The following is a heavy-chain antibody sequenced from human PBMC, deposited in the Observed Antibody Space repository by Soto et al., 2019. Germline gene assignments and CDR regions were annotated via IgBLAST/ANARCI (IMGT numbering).Heavy chain of an antibody. V-gene: IGHV4-59*01. J-gene: IGHJ4*02. CDR3: GRTVPRGSIDY. Sequence: SETLSLTCTVSGDSFSRYYWSWIRQPPGKELEWIGYVYYDGSTNYNPSLKSRVTMSADTSKNQFSLRLTSVTAADTVLYYCGRTVPRGSIDYWGQGTLVTVSS. CDR1: GDSFSRYY. CDR2: VYYDGST. D-gene: IGHD4-17*01.